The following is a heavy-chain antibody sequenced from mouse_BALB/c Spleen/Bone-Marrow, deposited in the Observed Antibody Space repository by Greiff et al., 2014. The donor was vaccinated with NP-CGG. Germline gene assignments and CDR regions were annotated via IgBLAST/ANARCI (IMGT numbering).Heavy chain of an antibody. CDR1: GYTFTNYW. J-gene: IGHJ3*01. Sequence: VQLQQSGTVLARPGASLRMSCKASGYTFTNYWINWIKQRPGQGLEWIGDIYPGNNDAKYTQKFKAKAKLTAVTSTSTADMELSSLTNEDSAVYYCARNWDWVFAYWGQGTLVTVSA. V-gene: IGHV1-5*01. CDR3: ARNWDWVFAY. CDR2: IYPGNNDA. D-gene: IGHD4-1*01.